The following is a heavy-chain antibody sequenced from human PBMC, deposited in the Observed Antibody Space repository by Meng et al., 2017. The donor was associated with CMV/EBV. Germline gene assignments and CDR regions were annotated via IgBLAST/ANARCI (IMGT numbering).Heavy chain of an antibody. CDR2: IYSGGST. J-gene: IGHJ4*02. V-gene: IGHV3-66*01. Sequence: EVELVESGGGLVQPGGSLRLSCAASGFTVSSNYMSWVRQAPGKGLEWVSVIYSGGSTYYADSVKGRFTISRDNSKNTLYFQMNSLRAEDTAVYYCARDHSGPLSHWGQGTLVTVSS. D-gene: IGHD1-1*01. CDR3: ARDHSGPLSH. CDR1: GFTVSSNY.